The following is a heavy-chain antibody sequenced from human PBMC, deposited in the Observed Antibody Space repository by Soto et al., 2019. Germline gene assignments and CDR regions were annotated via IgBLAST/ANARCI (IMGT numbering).Heavy chain of an antibody. CDR3: AREFCSGGVCYGSYYLDH. CDR1: GFTLSSYD. D-gene: IGHD2-15*01. CDR2: IGVTGDT. V-gene: IGHV3-13*01. Sequence: EVQLVESGGGLVQPGGSLRLACGVSGFTLSSYDMHWVRQTPGKGLEWVSSIGVTGDTYYLDSVKGRFTISRENARDSVYLQMNSLRAEDTAVYFCAREFCSGGVCYGSYYLDHWGQGTLVTVSS. J-gene: IGHJ4*02.